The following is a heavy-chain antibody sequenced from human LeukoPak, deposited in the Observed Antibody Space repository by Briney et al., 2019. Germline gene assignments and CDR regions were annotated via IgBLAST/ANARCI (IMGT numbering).Heavy chain of an antibody. V-gene: IGHV1-2*02. D-gene: IGHD1-14*01. CDR3: ARGVLPPSLDY. CDR1: GYSFTGYW. CDR2: IDPKNGDT. Sequence: ASVKVSCKASGYSFTGYWIHWVRQAPQQGLEWMGWIDPKNGDTKYAQKFHGRVAMTRDTSLNTVYMDLSRLTSDDTAVYFCARGVLPPSLDYWGQGALVTVSS. J-gene: IGHJ4*02.